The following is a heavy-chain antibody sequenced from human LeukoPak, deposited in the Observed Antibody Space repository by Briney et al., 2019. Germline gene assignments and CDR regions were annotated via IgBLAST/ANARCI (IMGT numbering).Heavy chain of an antibody. D-gene: IGHD3-3*01. CDR1: GFTFTTYN. Sequence: PGGSLRLSCSASGFTFTTYNMKGVREAPGKGVECVSYISSSSSTIYYADSVKGRFTISRDNAKNSLYLQMNSLRAEDTAVYYCARDFLEDSYWGQGTLVTVSS. V-gene: IGHV3-48*01. CDR3: ARDFLEDSY. CDR2: ISSSSSTI. J-gene: IGHJ4*01.